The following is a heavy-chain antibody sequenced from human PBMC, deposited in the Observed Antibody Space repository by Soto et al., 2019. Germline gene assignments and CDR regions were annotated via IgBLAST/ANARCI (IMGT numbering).Heavy chain of an antibody. CDR1: GFTFSSYA. CDR3: ARDRSYGHYGSTEDI. CDR2: ISYDGSNK. J-gene: IGHJ3*02. D-gene: IGHD3-10*01. Sequence: QVQLVESGGGVVQPGRSLRLSCAASGFTFSSYAMHWVRQAPGKGLEWVAVISYDGSNKYYADSVKGRFTISRDNSKNTLYLQMNSLRAEDTAVYYCARDRSYGHYGSTEDIWGQGTMVTVSS. V-gene: IGHV3-30-3*01.